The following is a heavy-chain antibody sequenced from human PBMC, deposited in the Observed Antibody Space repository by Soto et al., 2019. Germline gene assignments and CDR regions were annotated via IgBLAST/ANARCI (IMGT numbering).Heavy chain of an antibody. Sequence: GGSLRLSCAASGFTFSSYWMSWVRQAPGKGLEWVANIKQDGSEKYYVDSVKGRFTISRDNAKNSLYLQMNSLRAEDTAVYYCAREVRSPYYDFWSGYSYMGVWGKGTTVTVSS. V-gene: IGHV3-7*01. CDR1: GFTFSSYW. J-gene: IGHJ6*03. CDR2: IKQDGSEK. D-gene: IGHD3-3*01. CDR3: AREVRSPYYDFWSGYSYMGV.